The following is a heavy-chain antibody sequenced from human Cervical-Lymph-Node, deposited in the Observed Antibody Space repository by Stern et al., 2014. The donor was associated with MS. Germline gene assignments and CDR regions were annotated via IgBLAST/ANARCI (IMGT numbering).Heavy chain of an antibody. CDR2: ISNSGRSI. J-gene: IGHJ4*02. V-gene: IGHV3-11*04. D-gene: IGHD4-23*01. Sequence: QVQLVQSGGGLVKPGGSLRLSCTASGFTFSDYYMSWIRQPPGKGLYCVSYISNSGRSIAYADSVNGRFTISRDNATNSVYLQRNSLRAEDTDVYYCAKNSAQDYWGQGTLVSVSS. CDR3: AKNSAQDY. CDR1: GFTFSDYY.